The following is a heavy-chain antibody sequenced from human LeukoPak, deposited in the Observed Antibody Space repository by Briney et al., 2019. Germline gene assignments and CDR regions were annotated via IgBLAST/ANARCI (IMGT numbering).Heavy chain of an antibody. V-gene: IGHV3-33*01. D-gene: IGHD3-22*01. CDR2: IWYDGSNK. CDR1: GFTFSSYG. J-gene: IGHJ4*02. Sequence: GGSLRRSCAASGFTFSSYGMHWVRQAPGKGLEWVAVIWYDGSNKYYADSVKGRFTISRDNSKNTLYLQMNSLRAEDTALYYCARERGYYDSSGYYPYFDYWGQGTLVTVSS. CDR3: ARERGYYDSSGYYPYFDY.